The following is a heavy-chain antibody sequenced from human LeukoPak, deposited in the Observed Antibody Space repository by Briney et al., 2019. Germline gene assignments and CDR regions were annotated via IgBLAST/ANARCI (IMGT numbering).Heavy chain of an antibody. CDR1: GYTFTSYY. D-gene: IGHD3-3*01. CDR2: INPSGGST. J-gene: IGHJ4*02. CDR3: ARAGTYYDFWSGYYTKGHFDY. Sequence: ASVKVSCKASGYTFTSYYMHWVRQAHGQGLEWMGIINPSGGSTSYAQKFQGRVTMTRDTSTSTVYMELSSLRSEDTAVYYCARAGTYYDFWSGYYTKGHFDYWGQGTLVTVSS. V-gene: IGHV1-46*01.